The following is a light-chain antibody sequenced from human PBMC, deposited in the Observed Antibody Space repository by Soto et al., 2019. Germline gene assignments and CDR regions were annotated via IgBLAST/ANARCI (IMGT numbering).Light chain of an antibody. J-gene: IGKJ1*01. V-gene: IGKV3-20*01. CDR1: QTISSNY. CDR2: GTS. CDR3: QQYVSWT. Sequence: IVLTQSPATLSVSPGESATLSCRASQTISSNYLAWYQQKPGQAPSLLIYGTSSRANGIPDRFSGSGSGTDFTLTISRLEPEDSAIYYCQQYVSWTFGQGTKVEIK.